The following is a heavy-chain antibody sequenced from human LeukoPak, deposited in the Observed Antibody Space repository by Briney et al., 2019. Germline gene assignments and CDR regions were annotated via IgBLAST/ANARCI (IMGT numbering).Heavy chain of an antibody. D-gene: IGHD5-12*01. CDR2: MSYDGTNK. Sequence: PGGSLRLSCVVSGFTVTGYSMHWVRQAPGKGLEWVAVMSYDGTNKYYADSVKGRFTISRDNSKNTLYLQVNSLRADDTAVYYCAKALVPTTWGQGTLVTVSS. CDR3: AKALVPTT. V-gene: IGHV3-30-3*01. CDR1: GFTVTGYS. J-gene: IGHJ5*02.